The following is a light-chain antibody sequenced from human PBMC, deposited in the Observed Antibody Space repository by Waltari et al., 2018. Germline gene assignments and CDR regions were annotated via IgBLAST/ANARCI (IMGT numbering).Light chain of an antibody. V-gene: IGKV3-20*01. CDR3: QHYVRLPVT. J-gene: IGKJ1*01. CDR2: GAS. CDR1: QRVATY. Sequence: ELALSQSPGTLSLYQGERATLSCRASQRVATYLAWYQQKTGPAPRLRIYGASSRATGVPDRFSASGSGTDFSLTISSLEPEDFAVYYCQHYVRLPVTFGQGTKVEIK.